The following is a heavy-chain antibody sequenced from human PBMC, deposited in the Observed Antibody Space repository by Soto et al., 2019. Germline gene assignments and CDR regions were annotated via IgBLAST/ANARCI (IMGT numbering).Heavy chain of an antibody. Sequence: QITLKESGPSLVKPTETLTLTCTFSGFSLSSSGVCVAWIRQPPGKPLEWLALIYWDDDTYTSPSLKSRLTITKDTSKNQVVLLMTNMDPVDNATYVCVHLRTGGRFDSWGQGTLVTVSS. CDR2: IYWDDDT. CDR3: VHLRTGGRFDS. D-gene: IGHD3-16*01. J-gene: IGHJ4*02. V-gene: IGHV2-5*02. CDR1: GFSLSSSGVC.